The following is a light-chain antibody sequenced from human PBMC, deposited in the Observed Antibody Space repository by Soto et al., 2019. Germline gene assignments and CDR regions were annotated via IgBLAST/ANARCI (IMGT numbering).Light chain of an antibody. CDR1: TSDVGGYHY. V-gene: IGLV2-14*01. CDR2: EIS. J-gene: IGLJ1*01. CDR3: SSYTSSSTLV. Sequence: QSVLTQPASVSGSPGQSVTISCTGTTSDVGGYHYVSWYQLHPGKAPKLMIYEISTRPSGVSDRFSGSKSGNTASLTISGLQAEDEADYYCSSYTSSSTLVFGTGTKVTV.